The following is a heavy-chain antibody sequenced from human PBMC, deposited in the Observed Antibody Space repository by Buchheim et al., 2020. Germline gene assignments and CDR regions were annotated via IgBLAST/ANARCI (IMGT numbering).Heavy chain of an antibody. J-gene: IGHJ6*03. CDR1: GFTFSSYS. D-gene: IGHD2-2*02. CDR2: ISSYSSTI. CDR3: VRGYCSSISCYTKAYYMDV. Sequence: EVQLVESGGGLVQPGGSLRLSCAASGFTFSSYSMNWVRQAPGKGLEWVSYISSYSSTIYYADSVKGRFIISRDNSKSTLYLQMDSLGAEDTAVYYCVRGYCSSISCYTKAYYMDVWGKGTT. V-gene: IGHV3-48*01.